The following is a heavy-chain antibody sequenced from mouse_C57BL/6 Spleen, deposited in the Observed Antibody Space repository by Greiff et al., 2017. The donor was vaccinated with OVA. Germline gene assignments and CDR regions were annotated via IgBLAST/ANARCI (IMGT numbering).Heavy chain of an antibody. CDR3: ARGGPYGSYAMDY. CDR1: GYSFTSYY. D-gene: IGHD1-1*01. Sequence: VQGVESGPELVKPGASVKISCKASGYSFTSYYIHWVKQRPGQGLEWIGWIYPGSGNTKYNEKFKGKATLTADTSSSTAYMQLSSLTSEDSAVYYCARGGPYGSYAMDYWGQGTSVTVSS. J-gene: IGHJ4*01. V-gene: IGHV1-66*01. CDR2: IYPGSGNT.